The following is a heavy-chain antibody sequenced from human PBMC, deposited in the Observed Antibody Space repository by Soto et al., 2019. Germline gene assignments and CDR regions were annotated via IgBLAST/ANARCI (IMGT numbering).Heavy chain of an antibody. D-gene: IGHD2-2*01. CDR2: IIPIFGTA. Sequence: SVKVSCKASGGTFSSYAISWVRQAPGQGLEWMGGIIPIFGTANYAQKFQGRVTITADESTSTAYMELSSLRSEDTAVYYCARDPKYCSSTSCSGDYYYYYGMDVWGQGTTVTVSS. J-gene: IGHJ6*02. CDR3: ARDPKYCSSTSCSGDYYYYYGMDV. V-gene: IGHV1-69*13. CDR1: GGTFSSYA.